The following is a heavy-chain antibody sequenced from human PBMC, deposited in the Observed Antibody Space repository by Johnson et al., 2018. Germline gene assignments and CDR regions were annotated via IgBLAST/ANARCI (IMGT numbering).Heavy chain of an antibody. Sequence: VQLVESGGGVVQPGRSXRLSCAASGFTFSSYGMHWVRQGPGKGLEWVAVIWYDGSNKYYADSVKGRFPISRDNSKNQLYMQMNSLRAEYTAVYYCAREGDGGFLVVPIDVWGQGTTVTVSS. CDR2: IWYDGSNK. J-gene: IGHJ6*02. CDR1: GFTFSSYG. D-gene: IGHD3-10*01. CDR3: AREGDGGFLVVPIDV. V-gene: IGHV3-33*01.